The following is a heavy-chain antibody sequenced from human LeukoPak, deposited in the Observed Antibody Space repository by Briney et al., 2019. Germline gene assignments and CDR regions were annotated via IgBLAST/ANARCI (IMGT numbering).Heavy chain of an antibody. V-gene: IGHV4-59*01. CDR2: IYYSGST. J-gene: IGHJ4*02. D-gene: IGHD3-10*01. Sequence: PSETLSLTCTVSGGSISSYYWSWIRQPPGKGLEWIGYIYYSGSTNYNPSLKSRVTISVDTSENQFSLELSSVTAADTAVFYCARDRGLLWFGEGRYFDYWGQGTLVTVSS. CDR3: ARDRGLLWFGEGRYFDY. CDR1: GGSISSYY.